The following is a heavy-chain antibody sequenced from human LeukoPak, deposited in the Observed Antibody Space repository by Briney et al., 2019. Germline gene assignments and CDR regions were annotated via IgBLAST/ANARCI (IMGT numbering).Heavy chain of an antibody. V-gene: IGHV3-9*01. CDR2: ISWNSGSI. J-gene: IGHJ4*02. CDR3: AKVNNYDSSGYTDY. CDR1: GFTFDDYA. Sequence: GRSLRLSCAASGFTFDDYAMHWVRQAPGKGLEWVSGISWNSGSIGYADSVKGRFTISRDNAKNSLYLQMNSLRAEDTALYYCAKVNNYDSSGYTDYWGQGTLVTVSS. D-gene: IGHD3-22*01.